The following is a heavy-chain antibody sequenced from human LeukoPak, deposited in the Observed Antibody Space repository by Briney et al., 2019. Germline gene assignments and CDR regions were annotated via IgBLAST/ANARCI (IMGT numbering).Heavy chain of an antibody. CDR3: ARDSLPMAVTGPFDH. CDR2: IWFDGSNI. D-gene: IGHD6-19*01. Sequence: PGRSLRLSCAASGFXFSSYSIHWVRQAPGKGLEWVTHIWFDGSNIHYADSVKGRVTISRDNSKSALYLQMNSLRAEDTAIYYCARDSLPMAVTGPFDHWGQGALVTVSS. J-gene: IGHJ4*02. CDR1: GFXFSSYS. V-gene: IGHV3-33*01.